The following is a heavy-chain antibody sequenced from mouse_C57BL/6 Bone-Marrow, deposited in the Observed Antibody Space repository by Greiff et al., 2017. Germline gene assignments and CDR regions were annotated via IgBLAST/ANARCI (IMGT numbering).Heavy chain of an antibody. Sequence: QVQLQQSGAELARPGASVKLSCKASGYTFTSYGISWVKQRTGQGLEWIGMIHPNSGSTNYNEKFKSKATLTVDKSSSTAYMQLSSLTSEDSAVYYCARYGVVAFDYWGQGTTLTVSS. D-gene: IGHD1-1*01. CDR1: GYTFTSYG. CDR2: IHPNSGST. V-gene: IGHV1-81*01. CDR3: ARYGVVAFDY. J-gene: IGHJ2*01.